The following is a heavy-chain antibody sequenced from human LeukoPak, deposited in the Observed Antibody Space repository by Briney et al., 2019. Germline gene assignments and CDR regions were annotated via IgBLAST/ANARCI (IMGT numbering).Heavy chain of an antibody. Sequence: PETPCLTCTVPGGSINSNDYYWGWVRQPPGKGLEWIATIHNSGSTHSKSSLKSRVAISADTSQNQFSLKLSSVTAADTAVYYCARNGRLQSVDYWGARTLPSVSS. V-gene: IGHV4-39*01. D-gene: IGHD5-24*01. J-gene: IGHJ4*02. CDR3: ARNGRLQSVDY. CDR1: GGSINSNDYY. CDR2: IHNSGST.